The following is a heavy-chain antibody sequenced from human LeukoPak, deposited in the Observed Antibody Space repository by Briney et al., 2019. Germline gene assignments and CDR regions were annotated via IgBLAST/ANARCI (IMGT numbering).Heavy chain of an antibody. CDR1: GFTVGSNY. D-gene: IGHD3-10*01. CDR2: IYSGGSK. J-gene: IGHJ4*02. V-gene: IGHV3-66*02. Sequence: GGSLRLSCAASGFTVGSNYMNWVRQAPGKGFEWVSSIYSGGSKDYADSVKGRFTISRDSSKNTVYLQMNSLRSDDTAVYFCAGNNYASGTFLVYWGQGTLVTVSS. CDR3: AGNNYASGTFLVY.